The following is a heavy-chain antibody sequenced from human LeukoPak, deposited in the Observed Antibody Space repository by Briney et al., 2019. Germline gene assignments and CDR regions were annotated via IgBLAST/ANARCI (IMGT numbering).Heavy chain of an antibody. V-gene: IGHV3-7*04. CDR1: GFTFSNYW. J-gene: IGHJ4*02. D-gene: IGHD6-19*01. CDR3: AGGSGWLTDY. Sequence: GGSLRLSCAASGFTFSNYWMSWVRQAPGKGLEWVAIIKGDGSEKYYVDSVNGRFTISRDNAKNSQYLQMNAVRTEDTAVYFCAGGSGWLTDYWGQGTLVTVSS. CDR2: IKGDGSEK.